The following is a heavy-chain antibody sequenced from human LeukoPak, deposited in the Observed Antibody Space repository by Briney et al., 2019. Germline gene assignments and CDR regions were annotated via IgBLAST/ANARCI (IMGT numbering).Heavy chain of an antibody. CDR1: GFTFSSYS. CDR3: ARDEGHTAMVPLDY. V-gene: IGHV3-48*04. Sequence: PGGSLRLSCAASGFTFSSYSMNWVRQAPGKGLEWVSYISSSSSTIYYADSVKGRFTISRGNAKNSLYLQMNSLRAEDTAVYYCARDEGHTAMVPLDYWGQGTLVTVSS. D-gene: IGHD5-18*01. J-gene: IGHJ4*02. CDR2: ISSSSSTI.